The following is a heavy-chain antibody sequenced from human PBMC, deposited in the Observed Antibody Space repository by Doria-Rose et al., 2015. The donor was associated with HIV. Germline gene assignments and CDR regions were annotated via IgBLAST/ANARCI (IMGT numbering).Heavy chain of an antibody. CDR3: ARMGSYRELDY. D-gene: IGHD3-3*01. CDR2: TYYTGTS. V-gene: IGHV4-31*02. J-gene: IGHJ4*02. Sequence: SGASVSSRGYYWNWIRQVPGKGLESLGYTYYTGTSDYSPSLKGRLNMAVDTSKNQFSLKLSFVTVADTAVYYCARMGSYRELDYWGQGSLVIVSA. CDR1: GASVSSRGYY.